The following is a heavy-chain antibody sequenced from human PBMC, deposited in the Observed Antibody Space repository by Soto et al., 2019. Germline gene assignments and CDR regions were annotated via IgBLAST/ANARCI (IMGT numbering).Heavy chain of an antibody. V-gene: IGHV5-51*01. Sequence: GESLKISCKGSGYSFTNYWIGWVRQMSGKGLEWMGIIYPGDSDTRYSPSFQGQVTISADKSISTAYLQWSSLKASDTAMYCCARHGIPAVGDSYIDYWGQGSPVTVSS. CDR2: IYPGDSDT. CDR3: ARHGIPAVGDSYIDY. CDR1: GYSFTNYW. J-gene: IGHJ4*02. D-gene: IGHD2-21*01.